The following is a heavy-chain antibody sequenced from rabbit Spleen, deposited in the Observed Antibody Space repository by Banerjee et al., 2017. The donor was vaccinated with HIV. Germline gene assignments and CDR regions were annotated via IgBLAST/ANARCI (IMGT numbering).Heavy chain of an antibody. V-gene: IGHV1S45*01. CDR2: IYGGISGST. Sequence: LEESGGGLVKPGGTLTLTCTVSGFSFSSNWICWVRQAPGKGLEWIACIYGGISGSTYYASWAKGRFTISKTSSTTVTLQMTSLTVADTATYFCARDTGSSFSSYGMDLWGPGTLVTVS. CDR3: ARDTGSSFSSYGMDL. D-gene: IGHD8-1*01. J-gene: IGHJ6*01. CDR1: GFSFSSNW.